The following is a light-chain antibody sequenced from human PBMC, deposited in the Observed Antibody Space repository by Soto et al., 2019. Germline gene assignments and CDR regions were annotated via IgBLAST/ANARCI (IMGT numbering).Light chain of an antibody. J-gene: IGLJ2*01. CDR2: VGTGGIVG. V-gene: IGLV9-49*01. CDR3: GADHGSGSNFALI. CDR1: SGYSNYK. Sequence: QTVVTQPPSASASLGASVTLTCTLSSGYSNYKVDWYQQRPGKGPRFVMRVGTGGIVGSKGDGIPDRFSVLGSGLNRYLTIKNIQEEDESDYHCGADHGSGSNFALIIGGGTKLTVL.